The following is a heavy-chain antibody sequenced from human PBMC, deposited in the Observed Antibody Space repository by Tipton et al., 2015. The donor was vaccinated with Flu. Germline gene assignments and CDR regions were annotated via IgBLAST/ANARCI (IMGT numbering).Heavy chain of an antibody. CDR1: GGSINNYY. D-gene: IGHD3-16*02. V-gene: IGHV4-59*01. CDR2: IYYSGST. Sequence: TLSLTCTVSGGSINNYYWSWIRQPPGKGLEWIGYIYYSGSTNYNPSLKSRVTISVDTSKNQFSLKLSSVTAADTAVYYCAGWTDYVWGNYRTFAYWGQGTLVTVAP. J-gene: IGHJ4*02. CDR3: AGWTDYVWGNYRTFAY.